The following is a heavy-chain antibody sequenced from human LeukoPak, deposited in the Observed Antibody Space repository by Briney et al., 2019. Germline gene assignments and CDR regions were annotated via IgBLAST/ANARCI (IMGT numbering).Heavy chain of an antibody. CDR3: ARAPSEIGGYYPEYFRH. CDR2: IKSDGST. J-gene: IGHJ1*01. D-gene: IGHD3-22*01. V-gene: IGHV3-74*01. Sequence: GGSLRLSCAASGFTFSSCWMHWVRQAPGKGLVWVSRIKSDGSTNYADSVKGRFTISRDNAKNTLSLQMNSLRAEDTGVYYCARAPSEIGGYYPEYFRHWGQGTLVTASS. CDR1: GFTFSSCW.